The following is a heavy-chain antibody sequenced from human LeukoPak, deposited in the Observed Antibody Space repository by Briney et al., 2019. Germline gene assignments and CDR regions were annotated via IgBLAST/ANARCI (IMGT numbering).Heavy chain of an antibody. Sequence: TGGSLRLSCAASGFTFSSYEMNWVRQAPGKGLEWVSYISSSGSTIYYADSVKGRFTISRDNAKNSLYLQMNSLRAEDTAVYYCARVSDFWSGPHFDYWGQGTLVTVSS. J-gene: IGHJ4*02. CDR3: ARVSDFWSGPHFDY. CDR2: ISSSGSTI. CDR1: GFTFSSYE. D-gene: IGHD3-3*01. V-gene: IGHV3-48*03.